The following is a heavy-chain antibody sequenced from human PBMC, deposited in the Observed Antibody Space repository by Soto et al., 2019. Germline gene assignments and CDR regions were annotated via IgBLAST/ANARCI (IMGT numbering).Heavy chain of an antibody. CDR1: GCTFSSFG. D-gene: IGHD1-1*01. CDR2: LWYDGSNK. Sequence: SQRLPSAASGCTFSSFGRHRVRQAPGKGLALVAVLWYDGSNKYYADSVKGRFPISRDNSKNTLYMQMNSLRAEDTVVYYCARDLTSRFSVQLRLGYYYYGMDVWGHGTTVTVSS. CDR3: ARDLTSRFSVQLRLGYYYYGMDV. V-gene: IGHV3-33*08. J-gene: IGHJ6*02.